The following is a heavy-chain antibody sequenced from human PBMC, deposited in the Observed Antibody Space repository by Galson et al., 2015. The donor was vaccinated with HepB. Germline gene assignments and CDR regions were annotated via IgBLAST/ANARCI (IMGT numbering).Heavy chain of an antibody. D-gene: IGHD6-13*01. CDR3: ARPYSSSWYHLYYFDY. J-gene: IGHJ4*02. Sequence: SLRLSCAASGLTFSSYAMHWVRQAPGKGLEWVAFISYDGNNKYYADSVKGRSTISRDNSRNTLYLQMNSLRAEDTAVYYCARPYSSSWYHLYYFDYWGQGTLVTVSS. CDR2: ISYDGNNK. V-gene: IGHV3-30-3*01. CDR1: GLTFSSYA.